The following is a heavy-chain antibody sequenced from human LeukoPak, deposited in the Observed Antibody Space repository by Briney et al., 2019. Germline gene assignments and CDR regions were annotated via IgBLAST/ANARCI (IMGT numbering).Heavy chain of an antibody. V-gene: IGHV3-30*02. CDR2: IRYDGSNK. CDR1: GFTFSSYG. CDR3: AKDLSQYYYDSSGFDY. D-gene: IGHD3-22*01. Sequence: GGSLRLSCAASGFTFSSYGMHWVRQAPGKGLEWVAFIRYDGSNKYYADSVKGRFTISRDNSKNTLYLQMNSLRAEDTAVYYCAKDLSQYYYDSSGFDYWGQGTLVTVSS. J-gene: IGHJ4*02.